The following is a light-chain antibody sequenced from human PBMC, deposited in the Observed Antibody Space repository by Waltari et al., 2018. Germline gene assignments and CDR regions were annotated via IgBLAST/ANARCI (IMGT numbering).Light chain of an antibody. J-gene: IGKJ2*01. Sequence: DIVLTQSPLSLPVTPGEPASISCRSSQSLLYSAGYSYLEGYLQKPGQSPQLLIYAGSSRASGVPDRFSGSVSGTDFTLRISRVEADDVGVYYCMQGLRTPYTFGQGTKLEIK. CDR2: AGS. CDR1: QSLLYSAGYSY. V-gene: IGKV2-28*01. CDR3: MQGLRTPYT.